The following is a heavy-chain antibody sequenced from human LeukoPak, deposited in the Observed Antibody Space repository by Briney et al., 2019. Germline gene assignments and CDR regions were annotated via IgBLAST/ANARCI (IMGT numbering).Heavy chain of an antibody. J-gene: IGHJ4*02. CDR1: GFTFSSYG. D-gene: IGHD1-14*01. Sequence: GGSLRLSCAASGFTFSSYGMHWVRQAPGKGLEWVAVISYDGSNKYYADSVKGRFTISRDNSKNTLYLQMNSLRAEDTAVYYCAKSTGAGGFDYWGQGTLITVSS. CDR3: AKSTGAGGFDY. CDR2: ISYDGSNK. V-gene: IGHV3-30*18.